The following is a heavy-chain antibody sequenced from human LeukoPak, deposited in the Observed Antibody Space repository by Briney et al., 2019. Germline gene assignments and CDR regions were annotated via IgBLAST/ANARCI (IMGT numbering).Heavy chain of an antibody. Sequence: SQTLSLTCAISGDSVSSNSAAWNWIRQSPSRGLEWLGRTYYRSKWYNDYAVSVKSRITINPGTSKNQFSLQLNSVTPEDTAVYYCARASWDYVWGSYRYTYYFDYWGQGTLVTVSS. J-gene: IGHJ4*02. CDR3: ARASWDYVWGSYRYTYYFDY. CDR1: GDSVSSNSAA. D-gene: IGHD3-16*02. CDR2: TYYRSKWYN. V-gene: IGHV6-1*01.